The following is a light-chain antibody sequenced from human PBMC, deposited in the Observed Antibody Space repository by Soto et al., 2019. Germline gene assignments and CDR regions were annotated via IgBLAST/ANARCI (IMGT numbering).Light chain of an antibody. V-gene: IGKV3-20*01. J-gene: IGKJ1*01. CDR1: QTVSSSY. CDR3: QQYGSSPWT. CDR2: GAS. Sequence: DIVLTQSPGTLSLSPGDRATLSCRASQTVSSSYLGWYQQKPGQAPGLLIYGASSRATGIPDRFSGSGSGTDFTLTISRLEPEDFAVYYCQQYGSSPWTFGQGTKVEIK.